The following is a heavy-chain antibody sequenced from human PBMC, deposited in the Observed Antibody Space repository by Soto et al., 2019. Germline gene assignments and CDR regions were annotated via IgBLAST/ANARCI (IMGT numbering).Heavy chain of an antibody. V-gene: IGHV4-31*03. D-gene: IGHD6-13*01. Sequence: QVQLQESSPGLVKPSQTLSLTCTVSGGSISSGGYYWSWIRQHPGKGLEWIGYIYYSGSTYYNLSLKSRVTISVDTSKNQFSLKLSSVTAADTAVYYCARDRAGALYFDYWGQGTLVTVSS. CDR1: GGSISSGGYY. CDR3: ARDRAGALYFDY. CDR2: IYYSGST. J-gene: IGHJ4*02.